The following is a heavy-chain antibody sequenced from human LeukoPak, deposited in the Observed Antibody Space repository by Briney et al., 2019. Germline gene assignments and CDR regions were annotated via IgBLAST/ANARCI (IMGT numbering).Heavy chain of an antibody. J-gene: IGHJ5*02. Sequence: SETLSLTCTVSGGSISSSTYYWGWIRQPPGKGLEWIGTIYYRGSTYYNPSLKSRVTISVDTSKNQFSLKLTSVTAADTVVYYCARLGRTYYDFWSGPWGQGTLVTVSS. D-gene: IGHD3-3*01. CDR3: ARLGRTYYDFWSGP. CDR2: IYYRGST. CDR1: GGSISSSTYY. V-gene: IGHV4-39*01.